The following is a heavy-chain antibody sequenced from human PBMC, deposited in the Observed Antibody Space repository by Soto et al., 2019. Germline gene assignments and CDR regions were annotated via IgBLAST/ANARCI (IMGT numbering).Heavy chain of an antibody. CDR2: ISSSSSYI. CDR1: GFTFSSYS. J-gene: IGHJ5*02. Sequence: GGSLRLSCAASGFTFSSYSMNWVRQAPGKGLEWVSSISSSSSYIYYADSVKGRFTISRDNAKNSLYLQMNSLRAEDTAVYYCARDVPYYYDSSARFDPWGQGTLITVSS. V-gene: IGHV3-21*01. CDR3: ARDVPYYYDSSARFDP. D-gene: IGHD3-22*01.